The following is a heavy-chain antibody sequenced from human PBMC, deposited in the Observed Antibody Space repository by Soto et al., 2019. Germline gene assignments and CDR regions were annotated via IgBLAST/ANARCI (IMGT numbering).Heavy chain of an antibody. CDR2: IYNSGST. V-gene: IGHV4-31*03. CDR1: GGSISSGGYY. Sequence: QVQLQESGPGLVKASQTLSLTCTVSGGSISSGGYYWSWIRQHPGQGLEWIGYIYNSGSTYYNPSLTSRGTISADTSKNQFSRKLSSVTAADTAVYYCARDPAPWGQGTLVTVSS. CDR3: ARDPAP. J-gene: IGHJ5*02.